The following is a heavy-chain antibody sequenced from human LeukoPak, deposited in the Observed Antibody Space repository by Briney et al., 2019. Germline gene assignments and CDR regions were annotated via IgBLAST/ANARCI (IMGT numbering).Heavy chain of an antibody. V-gene: IGHV3-33*06. Sequence: PGGSLRLSCAASGFSFSSHAIHWVRQAPGKGLEWVAQIWSGGNYKYYTDSVKGRFTISRDDSKDTADLQMNGLRADDTAVYYCAKDADSGRIDYWGQGTLVTVSS. CDR1: GFSFSSHA. D-gene: IGHD1-26*01. J-gene: IGHJ4*02. CDR3: AKDADSGRIDY. CDR2: IWSGGNYK.